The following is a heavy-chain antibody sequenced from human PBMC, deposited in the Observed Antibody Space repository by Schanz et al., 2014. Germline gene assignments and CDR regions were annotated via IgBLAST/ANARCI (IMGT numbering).Heavy chain of an antibody. CDR2: INPSSATT. J-gene: IGHJ4*02. V-gene: IGHV1-46*03. D-gene: IGHD2-2*01. Sequence: QVQLVQSGAEVKKPGASVKVSCKASGYTFTTYYIHWVRQAPGQGLEWMGKINPSSATTRIAQNCQGSLTVTRDTSSSTVNMELSSLRSADTSFYYCARRGCCDSTSFDSWGQGTLVTVSS. CDR3: ARRGCCDSTSFDS. CDR1: GYTFTTYY.